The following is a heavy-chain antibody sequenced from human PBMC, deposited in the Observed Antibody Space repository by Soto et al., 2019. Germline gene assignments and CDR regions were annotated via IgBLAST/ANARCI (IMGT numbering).Heavy chain of an antibody. Sequence: QVQLVQSGAEVKKPGSSVNVSCKASGGTFSTYSIGWVRQAPGQGLEWMGRIIPILDMVDYAQKFQVRVTLTADKSTNTVYMGLSSLRSDDTAVYYCARGFAVVPAPDSGLNWFDPWGQGTLVTVSS. V-gene: IGHV1-69*02. D-gene: IGHD2-2*01. CDR1: GGTFSTYS. J-gene: IGHJ5*02. CDR2: IIPILDMV. CDR3: ARGFAVVPAPDSGLNWFDP.